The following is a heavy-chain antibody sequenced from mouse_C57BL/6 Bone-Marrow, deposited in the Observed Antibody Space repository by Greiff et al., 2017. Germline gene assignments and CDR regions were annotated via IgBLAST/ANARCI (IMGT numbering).Heavy chain of an antibody. CDR3: ARLIPGDD. CDR1: GYTFTSYW. V-gene: IGHV1-64*01. Sequence: VQLQQPGAELVKPGASVKLSCKASGYTFTSYWLHWVKQRPGQGLEWIGMIHPNSGSTNYNEKFKSKATLTVDKSSSTAYMQLISLTSEDSAVYYGARLIPGDDWGQGTTLTVAS. D-gene: IGHD2-4*01. CDR2: IHPNSGST. J-gene: IGHJ2*01.